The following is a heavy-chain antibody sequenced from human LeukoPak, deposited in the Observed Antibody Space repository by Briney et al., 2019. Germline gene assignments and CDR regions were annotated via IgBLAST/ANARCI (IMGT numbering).Heavy chain of an antibody. D-gene: IGHD3-3*01. J-gene: IGHJ4*02. CDR1: GYTISSGYY. V-gene: IGHV4-38-2*02. CDR2: IYQSGST. CDR3: ARHLGSGYSHFDY. Sequence: SETLSLTCTVSGYTISSGYYWGWIRQPPGKGLEWIGSIYQSGSTYYNPSLKSRVTISVDTSKNQFSLKLSSVTAADTAVYYCARHLGSGYSHFDYWGQGTLVTVSS.